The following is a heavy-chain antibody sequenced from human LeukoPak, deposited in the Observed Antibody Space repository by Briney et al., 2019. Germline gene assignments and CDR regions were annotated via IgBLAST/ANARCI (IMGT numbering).Heavy chain of an antibody. V-gene: IGHV3-23*03. CDR3: ARGSGSGWPLDR. D-gene: IGHD6-19*01. J-gene: IGHJ5*02. CDR1: GFTFSSYA. CDR2: IMYAGGTT. Sequence: QPGGSLRLSCAASGFTFSSYAMSWVRQAPGKGLQWVAIMYAGGTTDYSDSVRGRFHISRDSSNNTLSLQINSLRAEDTAVYYCARGSGSGWPLDRWGQGALVTVSS.